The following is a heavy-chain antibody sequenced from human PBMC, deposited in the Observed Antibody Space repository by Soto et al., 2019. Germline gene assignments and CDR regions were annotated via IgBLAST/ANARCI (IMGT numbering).Heavy chain of an antibody. CDR1: GFTFSSYG. Sequence: QVQLVESGGGVVQPGRSLRLSCAASGFTFSSYGMHWVRQAPGKGLEWVAVIWYDGSNKYYADSVKGRFTISRDNSKNTLYLQMNSLRAEDTAVYYCARGKTERYYFDYWGQGTLVTVSS. V-gene: IGHV3-33*01. CDR2: IWYDGSNK. CDR3: ARGKTERYYFDY. J-gene: IGHJ4*02.